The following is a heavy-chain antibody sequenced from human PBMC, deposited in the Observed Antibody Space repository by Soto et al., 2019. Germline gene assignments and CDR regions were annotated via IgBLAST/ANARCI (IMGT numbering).Heavy chain of an antibody. D-gene: IGHD5-18*01. V-gene: IGHV1-18*04. Sequence: GASVKVSCKASGYTFTSYGSSWVRQAPGQGLEWMRWISAYNGNTNYAQKIQGRVTMSTETSKSTAYIELRSLRADDTAVYDFAREPTAMGEYYYYGMDVGRQGNTVTVSS. J-gene: IGHJ6*02. CDR1: GYTFTSYG. CDR3: AREPTAMGEYYYYGMDV. CDR2: ISAYNGNT.